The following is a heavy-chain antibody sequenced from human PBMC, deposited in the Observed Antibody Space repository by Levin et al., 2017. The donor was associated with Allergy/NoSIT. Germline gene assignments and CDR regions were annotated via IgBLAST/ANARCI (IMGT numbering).Heavy chain of an antibody. CDR1: GFTFSSYW. D-gene: IGHD1-26*01. CDR3: ARGTLNGATFFCH. J-gene: IGHJ4*02. CDR2: IQTDGSST. V-gene: IGHV3-74*01. Sequence: GGSLRLSCAASGFTFSSYWMHWVRQAPGTGLLWVSRIQTDGSSTYYADSVKGRFTISRDNAKNTLYLQMNSLRVEDTAVYYCARGTLNGATFFCHWGQGTLVTVS.